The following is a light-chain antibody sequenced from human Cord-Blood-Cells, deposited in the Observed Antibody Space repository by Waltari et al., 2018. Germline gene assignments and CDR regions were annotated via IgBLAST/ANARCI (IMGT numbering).Light chain of an antibody. CDR3: CSYAGSYTWV. CDR2: DVS. V-gene: IGLV2-11*01. CDR1: SRDVWGYNY. J-gene: IGLJ3*02. Sequence: QSALTQPRSVSGSPGQSVTISCTGTSRDVWGYNYVPWYQPHPGKAPKLMIYDVSKRPSGVPDRFSGSKSGNTASLTISGLQAEDEADYYCCSYAGSYTWVFGGGTKLTVL.